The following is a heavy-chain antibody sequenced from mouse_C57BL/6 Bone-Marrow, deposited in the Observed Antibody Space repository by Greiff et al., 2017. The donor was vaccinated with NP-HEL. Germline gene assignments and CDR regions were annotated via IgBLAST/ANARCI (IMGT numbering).Heavy chain of an antibody. CDR1: GYTFTSYG. V-gene: IGHV1-81*01. Sequence: VQLVESGAELARPGASVKLSCKASGYTFTSYGISWVKQRTGQGLEWIGEIYPRSGNTYYNEKFKGKATLTADKSSSTAYMELRSLTSEDSAVYFCARRDYYGSSFSAWFAYWGQGTLVTVSA. J-gene: IGHJ3*01. CDR3: ARRDYYGSSFSAWFAY. CDR2: IYPRSGNT. D-gene: IGHD1-1*01.